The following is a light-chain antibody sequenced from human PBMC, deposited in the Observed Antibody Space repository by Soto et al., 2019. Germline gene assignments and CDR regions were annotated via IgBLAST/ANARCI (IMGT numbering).Light chain of an antibody. J-gene: IGKJ1*01. V-gene: IGKV3-20*01. CDR2: GAS. CDR1: QSVSSSF. CDR3: QQYVNSPWA. Sequence: EIVLAQSPGTLSLSPGESATLSCRASQSVSSSFLAWYQQKAGQAPRLLIYGASMMATGIPDRFSGSGSGTDFTLTISRLEPEDFAVYYCQQYVNSPWAFGQGTKVEI.